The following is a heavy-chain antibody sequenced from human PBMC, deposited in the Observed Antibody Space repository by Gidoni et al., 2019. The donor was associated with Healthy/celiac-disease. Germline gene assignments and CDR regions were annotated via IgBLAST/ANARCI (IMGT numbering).Heavy chain of an antibody. CDR1: GFTFSSYG. CDR2: IWYDGSNK. Sequence: QVQLVESGGGVVQPGRSLRLSCAASGFTFSSYGMHWVRQAPGKGLEWVAVIWYDGSNKYYADSVKGRFTISRDNSKNTLYLQMNSLRAEDTAVYYCARGGGQLVPLDGYYYGMDVWGQGTTVTVSS. CDR3: ARGGGQLVPLDGYYYGMDV. D-gene: IGHD6-13*01. V-gene: IGHV3-33*01. J-gene: IGHJ6*02.